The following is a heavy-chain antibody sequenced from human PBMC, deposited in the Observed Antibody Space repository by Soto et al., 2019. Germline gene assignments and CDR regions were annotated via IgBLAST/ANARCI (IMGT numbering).Heavy chain of an antibody. Sequence: QVQLVQSGAEVKKPGASVKVSCKASGYTFTSYGISWVRQAPGQVLEWMGWISAYNGNTNYAQKLQGRVTMTTDTATSTAYMELRSLRADDTAVYYCARDRGRAGYYDSSGYYAFDYWGQGTLVTVSS. V-gene: IGHV1-18*01. CDR1: GYTFTSYG. D-gene: IGHD3-22*01. CDR3: ARDRGRAGYYDSSGYYAFDY. CDR2: ISAYNGNT. J-gene: IGHJ4*02.